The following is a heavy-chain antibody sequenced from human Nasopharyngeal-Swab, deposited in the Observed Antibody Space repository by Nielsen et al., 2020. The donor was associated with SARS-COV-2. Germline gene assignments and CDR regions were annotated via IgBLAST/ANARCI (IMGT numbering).Heavy chain of an antibody. CDR3: ARVSWDGYYYYYGLDV. CDR2: IYYSGST. Sequence: SETLSLTCTVSGGSISSYYWSWIRQPPGKGLEWIGYIYYSGSTNYNPSVKSRVTISVDTSKNQFSLKLSSVTAADTAVYYCARVSWDGYYYYYGLDVWGQGTTVTVSS. CDR1: GGSISSYY. V-gene: IGHV4-59*13. J-gene: IGHJ6*02. D-gene: IGHD5-24*01.